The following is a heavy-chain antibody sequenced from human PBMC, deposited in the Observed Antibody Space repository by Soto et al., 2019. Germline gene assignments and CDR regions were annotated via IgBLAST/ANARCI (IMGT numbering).Heavy chain of an antibody. Sequence: PSETLSLTCTVSGGSISSDDYYWSWIRQAPGRGLEWIGYIHSSGSIYYNPSLKCRATMSIDTAGNQFSLKVSSVTVADTAVYYCARDLDGLHDDTSGPFPRPGWGQGTLVTV. CDR3: ARDLDGLHDDTSGPFPRPG. CDR1: GGSISSDDYY. CDR2: IHSSGSI. J-gene: IGHJ1*01. D-gene: IGHD3-22*01. V-gene: IGHV4-30-4*01.